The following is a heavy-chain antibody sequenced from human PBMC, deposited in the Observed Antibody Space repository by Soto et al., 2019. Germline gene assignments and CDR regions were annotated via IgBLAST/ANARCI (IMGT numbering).Heavy chain of an antibody. CDR1: GLSFSTHS. CDR3: SRNRNPSSKTHGMDV. Sequence: EVQLVESGGGLVEPGGSLRLSCAPSGLSFSTHSMNWVRQAPGKGLEWVSSISSDSYYIYYADSVKGRFTISRDNAKNSLYLQMNSRRADDTAVYYWSRNRNPSSKTHGMDVWGQGTTVTVSS. V-gene: IGHV3-21*01. CDR2: ISSDSYYI. J-gene: IGHJ6*02.